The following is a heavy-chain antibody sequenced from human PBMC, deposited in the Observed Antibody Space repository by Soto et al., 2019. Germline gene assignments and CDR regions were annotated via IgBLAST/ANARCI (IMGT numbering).Heavy chain of an antibody. Sequence: ETLSLTCTVSGGSISSYYWSWIRQPPGKGLEWIGYIYYSGSTNYNPSLKSRVTISVDTSKNQFSLKLSSVTAADTAVYYCARRWGTTFDFWGQGTLVTVSS. V-gene: IGHV4-59*08. D-gene: IGHD3-16*01. CDR1: GGSISSYY. J-gene: IGHJ4*02. CDR2: IYYSGST. CDR3: ARRWGTTFDF.